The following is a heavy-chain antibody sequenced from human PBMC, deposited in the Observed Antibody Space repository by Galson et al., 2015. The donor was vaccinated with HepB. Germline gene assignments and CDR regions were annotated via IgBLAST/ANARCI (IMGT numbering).Heavy chain of an antibody. J-gene: IGHJ6*02. V-gene: IGHV3-33*01. Sequence: SLRLSCAASGFTFSSYGMHWVRQAPGKGLEWVAVIWYDGSNKYYADSVKGRFTISRDNSKNTLYLQMNSLRAEDTAVYYCARGSHIYGMDVWGQGTTVTVSS. CDR2: IWYDGSNK. CDR1: GFTFSSYG. CDR3: ARGSHIYGMDV.